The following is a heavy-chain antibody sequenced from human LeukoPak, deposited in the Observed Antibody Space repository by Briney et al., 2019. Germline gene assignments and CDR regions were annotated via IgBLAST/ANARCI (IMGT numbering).Heavy chain of an antibody. CDR2: IFASGNT. V-gene: IGHV4-4*07. CDR3: VQDGPLRSDY. Sequence: KSSETLSLTCTVSGASISTYYWSWIRQPAGKGLEWVGRIFASGNTNYNPSLESRIAMSVDTSKNQFSLNLSSVTATDTAIYYCVQDGPLRSDYWGQGTLVTVSS. J-gene: IGHJ4*02. D-gene: IGHD3-16*01. CDR1: GASISTYY.